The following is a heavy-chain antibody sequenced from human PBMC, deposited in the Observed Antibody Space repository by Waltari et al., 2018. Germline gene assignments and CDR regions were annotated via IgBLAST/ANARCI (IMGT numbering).Heavy chain of an antibody. J-gene: IGHJ4*02. V-gene: IGHV1-46*01. CDR1: GYTFTSYY. CDR3: AAQIVVVVAALDY. D-gene: IGHD2-15*01. Sequence: QVQLVQSGAEVKKPGASVKVSCKASGYTFTSYYMHWVRQAPGQGLEWMGINNPSGGNKNYAQEVQGRVTMTRDTSTSTVYMELSSLRSEDTAVYYCAAQIVVVVAALDYWGQGTLVTVSS. CDR2: NNPSGGNK.